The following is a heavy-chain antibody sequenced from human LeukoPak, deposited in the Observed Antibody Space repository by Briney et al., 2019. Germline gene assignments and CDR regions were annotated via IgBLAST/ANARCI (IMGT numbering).Heavy chain of an antibody. V-gene: IGHV3-33*01. CDR3: ARGVDYYENSGTIDY. J-gene: IGHJ4*02. Sequence: GGSLRLSCTASGFTFSDYGMHWVRPPPGKGLEWVAIIWYDGSNKKYEDSVKGRFTISRDNSKNTLYLQMNSLRAEDTAVYYCARGVDYYENSGTIDYWGQGTLVTVSS. CDR2: IWYDGSNK. CDR1: GFTFSDYG. D-gene: IGHD3-22*01.